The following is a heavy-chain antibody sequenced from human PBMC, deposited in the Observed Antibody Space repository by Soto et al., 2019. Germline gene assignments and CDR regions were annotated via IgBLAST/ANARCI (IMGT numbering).Heavy chain of an antibody. J-gene: IGHJ6*02. D-gene: IGHD2-2*01. V-gene: IGHV3-53*02. CDR1: GFTVTDNY. Sequence: EVQLVETGGGLIQPGASLRLSCAASGFTVTDNYIIWVRQPPGKGLEWVSTTVIGGGTNYADTVKGRFTVSRDNSKNTLYLQMTTLRVENTAVYYGARKPPSAIQGWAFGMDVWGQGTTVFVSS. CDR2: TVIGGGT. CDR3: ARKPPSAIQGWAFGMDV.